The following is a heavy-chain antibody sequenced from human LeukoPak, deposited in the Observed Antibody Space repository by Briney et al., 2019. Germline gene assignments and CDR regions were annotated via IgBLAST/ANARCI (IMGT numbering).Heavy chain of an antibody. Sequence: GGSLRLSCAASGFTFSSYGMHWVRQAPGKGLEWVAVIWYDGSNKYYADSVKSRFTIFRDNSKNTLYLQMNSLRAEDTAVYYCARVGRSDAFDIWGQGTMVTVSS. CDR1: GFTFSSYG. J-gene: IGHJ3*02. V-gene: IGHV3-33*01. CDR2: IWYDGSNK. CDR3: ARVGRSDAFDI.